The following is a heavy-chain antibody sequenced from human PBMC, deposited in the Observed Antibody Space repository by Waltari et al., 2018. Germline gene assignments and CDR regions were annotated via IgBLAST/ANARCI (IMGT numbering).Heavy chain of an antibody. CDR2: INQDGREK. CDR1: GFTFSRHW. D-gene: IGHD2-2*01. J-gene: IGHJ4*02. CDR3: ARERRATGGIVVVPEPFDY. Sequence: EVKLVESGGGLVQPGGSLRLSCAASGFTFSRHWMTWVRQAPGKGQEWVANINQDGREKDSVDSVKCPCTISRDNANNSLSLQMNNLRAEDTAVYFCARERRATGGIVVVPEPFDYWGLGTLVTVSS. V-gene: IGHV3-7*01.